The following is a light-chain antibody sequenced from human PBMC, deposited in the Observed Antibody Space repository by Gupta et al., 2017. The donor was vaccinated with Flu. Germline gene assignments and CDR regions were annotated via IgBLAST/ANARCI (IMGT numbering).Light chain of an antibody. CDR3: QKEKYH. CDR2: KAS. V-gene: IGKV1-5*03. Sequence: TQSPATLSASVGERVTITCRASQSSGEWLAWYQQKPGKAPQVLIYKASNLKSGVSSRFGGSGSGTEFTLSISGLLPDEVSTYYCQKEKYHLGEGTKVEI. CDR1: QSSGEW. J-gene: IGKJ2*01.